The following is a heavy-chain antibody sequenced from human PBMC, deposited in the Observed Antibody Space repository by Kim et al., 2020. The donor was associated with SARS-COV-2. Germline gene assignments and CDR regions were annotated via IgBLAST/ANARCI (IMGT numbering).Heavy chain of an antibody. J-gene: IGHJ4*02. D-gene: IGHD6-19*01. CDR1: GKTFTTYA. Sequence: ASVKVSCKASGKTFTTYAMHWVRQAPGQSPEWMGWINGDTGNTKYSQKFQDRVTITRDTSESIAYMELSSLRSEDTAVYYCARDLIAVSGRQVGFDYWGQGTPVTVSS. CDR3: ARDLIAVSGRQVGFDY. CDR2: INGDTGNT. V-gene: IGHV1-3*01.